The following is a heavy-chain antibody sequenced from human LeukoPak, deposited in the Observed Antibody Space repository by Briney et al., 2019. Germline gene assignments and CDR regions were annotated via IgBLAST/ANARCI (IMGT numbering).Heavy chain of an antibody. Sequence: KPSETLSLTCTVSGGSISSSSYYWGWIRQPPGKGLEWIGSIYYSGSTYYNPSLKSRVTISVDTSKSQFSLRLSSVTAADTAVYFCARQGESVSARLDYWGQGTLVTVSS. D-gene: IGHD6-6*01. CDR3: ARQGESVSARLDY. CDR1: GGSISSSSYY. V-gene: IGHV4-39*01. CDR2: IYYSGST. J-gene: IGHJ4*02.